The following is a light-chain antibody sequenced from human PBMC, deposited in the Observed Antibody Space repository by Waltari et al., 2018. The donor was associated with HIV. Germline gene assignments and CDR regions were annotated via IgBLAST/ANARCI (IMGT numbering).Light chain of an antibody. V-gene: IGKV1-12*02. CDR1: QAISDW. Sequence: DIRLTQSPSLVSASVGVDVTITCRASQAISDWVAWYQQRPGKAPTLLIYGASKLHAGVPSRFSGRGYGTNFNLTIGSLHPEDFATYFCQQSNNIPFTFGPGTQVDVQ. CDR2: GAS. CDR3: QQSNNIPFT. J-gene: IGKJ3*01.